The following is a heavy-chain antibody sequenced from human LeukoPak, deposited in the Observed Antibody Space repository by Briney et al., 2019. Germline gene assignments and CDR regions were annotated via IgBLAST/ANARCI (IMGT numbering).Heavy chain of an antibody. CDR3: ARDGF. J-gene: IGHJ4*02. V-gene: IGHV3-7*05. CDR1: GCTFSNYW. Sequence: GGSLRLSCTASGCTFSNYWMNWVRQAPGKGLEGVANIKPDGGEKNYVDSVRGRLTISRDNAKNSLYLQMNSLRAEDTAVYYCARDGFWGQGTLVTVSS. CDR2: IKPDGGEK. D-gene: IGHD2-2*03.